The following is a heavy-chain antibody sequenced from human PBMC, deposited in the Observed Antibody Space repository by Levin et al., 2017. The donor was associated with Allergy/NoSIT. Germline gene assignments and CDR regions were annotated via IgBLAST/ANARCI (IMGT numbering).Heavy chain of an antibody. J-gene: IGHJ4*02. CDR1: GYTFTSYG. D-gene: IGHD6-13*01. CDR2: ISAYNGNT. Sequence: GASVKVSCKASGYTFTSYGISWVRQAPGQGLEWMGWISAYNGNTNYAQKLQGRVTMTTDTSTSTAYMELRSLRSDDTAVYYCARDVAAGTTTISSFPDYWGQGTLVTVSS. V-gene: IGHV1-18*01. CDR3: ARDVAAGTTTISSFPDY.